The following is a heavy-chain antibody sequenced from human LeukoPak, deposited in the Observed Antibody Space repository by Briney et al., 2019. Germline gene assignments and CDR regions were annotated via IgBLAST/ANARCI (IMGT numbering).Heavy chain of an antibody. CDR3: ARTITIFGVVKDVDYFDY. Sequence: PSETLSLTCAVYGGPFSVYYWSWLRQPPGKGLEWIGEINHSGSTNYNPFLKSRVTISVDTSKNQFSLKLSSVTAADTAVYYCARTITIFGVVKDVDYFDYWGQGTLVTVSS. J-gene: IGHJ4*02. CDR1: GGPFSVYY. V-gene: IGHV4-34*01. CDR2: INHSGST. D-gene: IGHD3-3*01.